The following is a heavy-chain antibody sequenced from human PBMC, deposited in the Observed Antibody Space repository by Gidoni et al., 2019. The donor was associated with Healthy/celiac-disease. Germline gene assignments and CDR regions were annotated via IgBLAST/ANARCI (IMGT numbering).Heavy chain of an antibody. CDR3: SAGLVVAVRFDP. CDR1: GDTFTNYG. D-gene: IGHD6-19*01. Sequence: QVQLVQSGAEVKKQGASVKVCWKASGDTFTNYGISWVRQDPGQGLEWMGWISIYNGNPNYAQKLQGRVTMTTDTSTSTAYMELRSLRSDDTAVYYCSAGLVVAVRFDPWGQGTLVTVSS. V-gene: IGHV1-18*01. CDR2: ISIYNGNP. J-gene: IGHJ5*02.